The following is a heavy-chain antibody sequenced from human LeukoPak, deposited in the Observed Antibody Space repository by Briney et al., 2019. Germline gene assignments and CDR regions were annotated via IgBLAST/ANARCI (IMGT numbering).Heavy chain of an antibody. CDR3: AKDPDSSPYSSSWFDY. CDR1: GFIFSSYS. V-gene: IGHV3-23*01. Sequence: PGGSLRLSCAASGFIFSSYSMSWVRQAPGKGLEWVSVITGSGGNTYYADSVKGRFTISKDNSKNTVYLQMSSLRVDDTAVYYCAKDPDSSPYSSSWFDYWGQGTLVTVSS. J-gene: IGHJ4*02. D-gene: IGHD6-13*01. CDR2: ITGSGGNT.